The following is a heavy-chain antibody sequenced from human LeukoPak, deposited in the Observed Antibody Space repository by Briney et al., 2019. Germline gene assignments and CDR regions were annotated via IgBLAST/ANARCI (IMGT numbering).Heavy chain of an antibody. CDR1: GFTLSSYG. J-gene: IGHJ6*02. D-gene: IGHD3-10*01. Sequence: GSLRLSCAASGFTLSSYGMHWVRQAPGKGLEWVAVIWYDGSNKYYADSVKGRFTISRDNSKNTLYLQMNSLRAEDTAVYYCARGSIKVLLWFGEVDVWGQGTTVTVSS. CDR3: ARGSIKVLLWFGEVDV. V-gene: IGHV3-33*01. CDR2: IWYDGSNK.